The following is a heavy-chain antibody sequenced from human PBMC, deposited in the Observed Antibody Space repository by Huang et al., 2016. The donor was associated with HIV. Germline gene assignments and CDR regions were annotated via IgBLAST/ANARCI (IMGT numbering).Heavy chain of an antibody. V-gene: IGHV1-46*01. D-gene: IGHD3-22*01. Sequence: QVQLVQSGAEVKKPGASVKVSCKAAGYAFTSYYMPWVRQAPGQGLEGMGISNPRDGSTSYAQRFQGRVTTTRDTSTNTVFMELSSLRSEDTAVYYCARDRDFYDSSGYWGFNYFDYWGQGTLVTVSS. CDR2: SNPRDGST. CDR1: GYAFTSYY. CDR3: ARDRDFYDSSGYWGFNYFDY. J-gene: IGHJ4*02.